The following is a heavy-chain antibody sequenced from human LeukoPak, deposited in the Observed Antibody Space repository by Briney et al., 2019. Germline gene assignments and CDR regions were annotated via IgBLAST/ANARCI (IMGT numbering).Heavy chain of an antibody. Sequence: PGRSLRLSCAASGFTFNKSVMSWVRQAPGKGLEWVSAISDSGERTDYGDSVKGRFTISRDNSKNTLYLQMNSLRAEDTAVYYCARRVEGTKDYWGQGTQVTVSS. V-gene: IGHV3-23*01. CDR1: GFTFNKSV. CDR2: ISDSGERT. J-gene: IGHJ4*02. D-gene: IGHD2-8*01. CDR3: ARRVEGTKDY.